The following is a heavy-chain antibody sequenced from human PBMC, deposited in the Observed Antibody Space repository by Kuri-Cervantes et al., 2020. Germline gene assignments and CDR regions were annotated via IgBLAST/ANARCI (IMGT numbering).Heavy chain of an antibody. Sequence: GESLKISCAASGFTFSSYGMHWVRQAPGKGLEWVAVISYDGSNKYYADSVKGRFTISRDNSKNTLYLQMNSLRAEDTAVYYCAREWTFTFGGVIARVHDYWGQGTLVTVSS. CDR3: AREWTFTFGGVIARVHDY. D-gene: IGHD3-16*02. CDR1: GFTFSSYG. J-gene: IGHJ4*02. V-gene: IGHV3-30*03. CDR2: ISYDGSNK.